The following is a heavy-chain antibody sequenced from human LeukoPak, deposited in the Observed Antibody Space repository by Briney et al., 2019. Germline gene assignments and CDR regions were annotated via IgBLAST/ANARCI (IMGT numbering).Heavy chain of an antibody. J-gene: IGHJ4*02. Sequence: TGGSLRLSCAASGFTFSSYSMNWVRQAPGKGLEWVSSISSSSSYIYYADSVKGRFTISRDNAKNSLYLQMNSLRAEDTAVYYCARASTKLPYFDYWGQGTLVTVPS. D-gene: IGHD2-8*01. CDR3: ARASTKLPYFDY. CDR2: ISSSSSYI. V-gene: IGHV3-21*01. CDR1: GFTFSSYS.